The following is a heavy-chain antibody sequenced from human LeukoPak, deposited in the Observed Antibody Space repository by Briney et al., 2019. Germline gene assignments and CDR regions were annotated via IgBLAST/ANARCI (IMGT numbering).Heavy chain of an antibody. V-gene: IGHV5-51*01. CDR2: IYPRDSEN. J-gene: IGHJ4*02. Sequence: GESLKISCQGSGFNFINYRIGWARQVPGKGLEWMGIIYPRDSENRYRPDVQGQVTILVDKSINAAYLQWSSLKASDTAIYYCATRYCSGTYYPFDYWGQGTLVTVSS. CDR3: ATRYCSGTYYPFDY. CDR1: GFNFINYR. D-gene: IGHD3-10*01.